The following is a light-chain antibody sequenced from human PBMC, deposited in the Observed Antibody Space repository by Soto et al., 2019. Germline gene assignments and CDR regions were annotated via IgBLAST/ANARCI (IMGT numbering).Light chain of an antibody. V-gene: IGLV2-14*03. CDR1: SSDVGNYNY. Sequence: QPVLTQPASVSGSPGQSITISCTGTSSDVGNYNYVSWYQQHPGKAPKLIIYDVTNRPSGVSNRFSGSESGNTASLTISGLQADDESDYYCSSYTTNDTVVFGGGTKLTVL. CDR3: SSYTTNDTVV. J-gene: IGLJ2*01. CDR2: DVT.